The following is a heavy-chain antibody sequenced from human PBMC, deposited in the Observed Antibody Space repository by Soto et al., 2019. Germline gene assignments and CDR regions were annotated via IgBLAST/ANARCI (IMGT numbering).Heavy chain of an antibody. J-gene: IGHJ2*01. CDR2: IKQDGSEK. CDR1: GFTFSSYW. CDR3: ARNLVYYYGSAWYFDL. V-gene: IGHV3-7*03. D-gene: IGHD3-10*01. Sequence: GGSLRLSCAASGFTFSSYWMSWVRQAPGKGLEWVANIKQDGSEKYYVDSVRGRFTISRDNAKNSLYLQMNSLRAEDTAVYYCARNLVYYYGSAWYFDLWGRGTLVTVSS.